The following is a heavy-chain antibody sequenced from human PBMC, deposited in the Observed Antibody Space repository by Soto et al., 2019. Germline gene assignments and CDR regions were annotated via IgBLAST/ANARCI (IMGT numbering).Heavy chain of an antibody. J-gene: IGHJ4*02. V-gene: IGHV3-21*01. D-gene: IGHD3-3*01. CDR1: GFTFSSYS. CDR2: ISSSSSYI. Sequence: GGSLRLSCAASGFTFSSYSMNWVRQAPGKGLEWVSSISSSSSYIYYADSVKGRFTISRDNAKNSLYLQMNSLRAEDTAVYYCARDGDLDDFWSGSRGESYYFDYWGQGTLVTVSS. CDR3: ARDGDLDDFWSGSRGESYYFDY.